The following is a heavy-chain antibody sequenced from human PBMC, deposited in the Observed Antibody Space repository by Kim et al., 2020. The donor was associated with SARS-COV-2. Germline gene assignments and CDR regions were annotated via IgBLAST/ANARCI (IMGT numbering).Heavy chain of an antibody. D-gene: IGHD3-10*01. CDR2: ISYDGSNK. V-gene: IGHV3-30-3*01. CDR1: GFTFSSYA. Sequence: GGSLRLSCAASGFTFSSYAMHWVRQAPGKGLEWVAVISYDGSNKYYADSVKGRFTISRDNSKNTLYLQMNSLRAEDTAVYYGARARGGGYYYGMDVWGQGTTVTVSS. J-gene: IGHJ6*02. CDR3: ARARGGGYYYGMDV.